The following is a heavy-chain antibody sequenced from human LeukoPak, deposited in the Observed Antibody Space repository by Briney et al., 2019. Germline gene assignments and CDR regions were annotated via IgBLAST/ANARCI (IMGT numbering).Heavy chain of an antibody. CDR2: ISSSSSYT. CDR1: GFTFSDYY. J-gene: IGHJ4*02. D-gene: IGHD5-12*01. CDR3: ARAVYSGYDLIFYFDY. Sequence: GGSLRLSCAASGFTFSDYYMSWIRQAPGKGLEWVSYISSSSSYTNYADSVKGRFTISRDNAKNSLYLQMNSLRAEDTAVYYCARAVYSGYDLIFYFDYWGQGTLVTVSS. V-gene: IGHV3-11*06.